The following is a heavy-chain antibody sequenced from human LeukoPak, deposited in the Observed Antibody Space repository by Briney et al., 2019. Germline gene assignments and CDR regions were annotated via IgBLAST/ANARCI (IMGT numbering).Heavy chain of an antibody. V-gene: IGHV3-30*02. CDR1: GFTFSSYG. CDR2: IRYDGSNQ. Sequence: GGSLRLSCAASGFTFSSYGMHWVRQAPGKGLEWVAFIRYDGSNQYYADSVKGRFTISRDNSKNTLYLQMNSLRAEDTAVYYCAKGGSGSWADYYYYMDVWGKGTTVTVSS. J-gene: IGHJ6*03. CDR3: AKGGSGSWADYYYYMDV. D-gene: IGHD3-10*01.